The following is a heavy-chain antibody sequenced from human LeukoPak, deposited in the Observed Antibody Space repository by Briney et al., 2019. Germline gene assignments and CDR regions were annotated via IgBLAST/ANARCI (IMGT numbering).Heavy chain of an antibody. D-gene: IGHD2-2*03. CDR2: ISWNSGSI. CDR1: GFSFDEHA. J-gene: IGHJ4*02. V-gene: IGHV3-9*01. Sequence: GWSLRLPCAASGFSFDEHAMHWVRQAPGKGLEWVSGISWNSGSIGYADSVRGRFTISRDNTKNSLYLQMNSLRPEDTALYYCAKDMGTVVVPAAMGIDYWGQGTLVTVSS. CDR3: AKDMGTVVVPAAMGIDY.